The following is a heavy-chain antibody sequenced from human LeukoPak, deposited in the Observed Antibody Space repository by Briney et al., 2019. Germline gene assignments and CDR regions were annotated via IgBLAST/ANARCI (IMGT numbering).Heavy chain of an antibody. V-gene: IGHV4-61*02. D-gene: IGHD3-10*01. Sequence: TLSLTCTVSGDSVSSPNSYWTWIRQPAGKGLEWIGRIYTSGSTNYNPSLKSRVTISVDTSKNQFSLKLSSVTAADTAVYYCAGTYYYGSGSSFFWFDPWGQGTLVTVSS. CDR1: GDSVSSPNSY. J-gene: IGHJ5*02. CDR2: IYTSGST. CDR3: AGTYYYGSGSSFFWFDP.